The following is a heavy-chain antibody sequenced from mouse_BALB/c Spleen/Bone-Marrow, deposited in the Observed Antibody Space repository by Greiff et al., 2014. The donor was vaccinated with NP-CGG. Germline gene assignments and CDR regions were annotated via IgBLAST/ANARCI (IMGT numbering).Heavy chain of an antibody. CDR1: GYTFTDYV. V-gene: IGHV1-77*01. J-gene: IGHJ4*01. D-gene: IGHD2-14*01. CDR2: IYPGSGST. Sequence: VQLQQSGPELVKPGASVKVSCKASGYTFTDYVISWVTQRTGQGLEWIGEIYPGSGSTYYNEKFKGKATLTADKSSNTAYMQLSSLTSEDSAVYFCASRGEVRRHYYAMDYWGQGTSVTVSS. CDR3: ASRGEVRRHYYAMDY.